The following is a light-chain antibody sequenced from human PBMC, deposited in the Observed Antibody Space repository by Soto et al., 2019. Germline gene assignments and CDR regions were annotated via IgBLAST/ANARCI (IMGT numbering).Light chain of an antibody. V-gene: IGKV3-15*01. CDR1: QSVSSS. CDR3: QQYNSWPDT. CDR2: GAS. Sequence: EIVLTQSPATLSVSPGETATLSCRASQSVSSSLAWYQQTPGRAPRLLIYGASTRATGIPARFSGSGSGTEFTLTISGLQSEDFAVYYCQQYNSWPDTFGQGTRLEIK. J-gene: IGKJ5*01.